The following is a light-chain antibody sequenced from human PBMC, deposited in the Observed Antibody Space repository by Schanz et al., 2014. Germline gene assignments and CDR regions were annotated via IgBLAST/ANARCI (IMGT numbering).Light chain of an antibody. CDR1: QSVSSY. CDR2: GAS. V-gene: IGKV3-15*01. Sequence: EIVLTQSPATLSLSPGERATLSCRASQSVSSYLAWYQQKPGQAPRLLIYGASTRATGIPARFSGSGSGTEFTLTISSLQSEDFAVYYCQQYNNWLSTFGQGTKVEIK. J-gene: IGKJ1*01. CDR3: QQYNNWLST.